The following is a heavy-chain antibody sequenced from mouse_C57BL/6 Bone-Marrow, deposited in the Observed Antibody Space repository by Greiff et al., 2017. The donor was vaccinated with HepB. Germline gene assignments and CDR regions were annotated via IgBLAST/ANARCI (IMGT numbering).Heavy chain of an antibody. CDR2: INPNYGTT. V-gene: IGHV1-39*01. D-gene: IGHD4-1*01. Sequence: LVESGPELVTPGASVKISCKASGYSFTDYNMNWVKQSHGKSLEWIGVINPNYGTTSYNQKFKGKATLTVDQSSSTAYMQLNSLTSEDSAVYYCAILWDVLNFDVWGKGTTVTVSS. CDR1: GYSFTDYN. J-gene: IGHJ1*03. CDR3: AILWDVLNFDV.